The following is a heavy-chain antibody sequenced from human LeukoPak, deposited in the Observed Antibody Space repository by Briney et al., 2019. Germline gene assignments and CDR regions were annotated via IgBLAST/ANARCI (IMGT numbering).Heavy chain of an antibody. V-gene: IGHV3-53*01. CDR2: ISINTNT. CDR3: AIAQTWDGLFES. D-gene: IGHD1-26*01. CDR1: GVAVSGNY. Sequence: GGSLRLSCAASGVAVSGNYMSWVRQTPGKGLEWVSFISINTNTFYSDSVRGRFTISRDTSKNTLLLQMNSLRDEDSAIYYCAIAQTWDGLFESWGQGTLVTVSS. J-gene: IGHJ4*02.